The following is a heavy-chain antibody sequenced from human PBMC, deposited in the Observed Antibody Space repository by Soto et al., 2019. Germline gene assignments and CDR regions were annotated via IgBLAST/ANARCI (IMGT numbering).Heavy chain of an antibody. D-gene: IGHD3-3*01. J-gene: IGHJ6*04. CDR3: TTFIITILGVVLMAV. V-gene: IGHV3-15*07. CDR1: GFTFSNAW. Sequence: SLRLSCAASGFTFSNAWLNWVRQAPGKGLEWVGRIKSKTDGGTTDYAAPVKGRFTISRDDSKNTLYLQMNSLKTGDTAVYYCTTFIITILGVVLMAVGGKGTTVPVSS. CDR2: IKSKTDGGTT.